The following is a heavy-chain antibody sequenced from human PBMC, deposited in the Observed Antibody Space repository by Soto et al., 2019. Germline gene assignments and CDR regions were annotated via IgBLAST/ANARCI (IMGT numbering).Heavy chain of an antibody. Sequence: EVQLVESGGGLVQPGESLRLSCAVSGFTFSSFSMNWVRQAPGKGLEWVSYISSSSSYIYYADSLKGRFTISRDNAKNSVYLHMNSLRDEDTAVYYCARISETSERYWGQGTLVTVSS. CDR1: GFTFSSFS. CDR2: ISSSSSYI. CDR3: ARISETSERY. V-gene: IGHV3-48*02. D-gene: IGHD1-1*01. J-gene: IGHJ4*02.